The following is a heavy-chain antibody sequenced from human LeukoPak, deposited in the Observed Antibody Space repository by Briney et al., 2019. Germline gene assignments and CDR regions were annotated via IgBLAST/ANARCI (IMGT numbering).Heavy chain of an antibody. CDR2: ISGSGGST. V-gene: IGHV3-23*01. D-gene: IGHD3-22*01. J-gene: IGHJ3*02. CDR1: GFTFSSYA. Sequence: PGGSLRLSCAASGFTFSSYAMSWVRQAPGKGLEWVSAISGSGGSTYYADSVKGRFTISRDNYKNTLYLQMNSLRAEDTAVYYCAKGSLLPGNAFDIWGQGTMVTVSS. CDR3: AKGSLLPGNAFDI.